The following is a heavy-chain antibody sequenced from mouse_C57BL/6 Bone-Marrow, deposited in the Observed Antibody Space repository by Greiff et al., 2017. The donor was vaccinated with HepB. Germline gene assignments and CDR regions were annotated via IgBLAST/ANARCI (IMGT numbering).Heavy chain of an antibody. J-gene: IGHJ2*01. CDR3: ARPHYGSSYFDY. CDR1: GYTFTSYW. Sequence: VQLQQPGAELVKPGASVKMSCKASGYTFTSYWITWVKQRPGQGLEWIGDIYPGSGSTNYNEKFKSKATLTVDTSSSTAYMQLSSLTSEDSAVYYCARPHYGSSYFDYWGQGTTLTVSS. V-gene: IGHV1-55*01. D-gene: IGHD1-1*01. CDR2: IYPGSGST.